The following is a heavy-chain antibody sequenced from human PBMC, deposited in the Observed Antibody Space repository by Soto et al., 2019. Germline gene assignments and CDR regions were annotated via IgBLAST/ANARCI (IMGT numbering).Heavy chain of an antibody. Sequence: PGGSLRLSCAASGFTFSSYGMHWVRQAPGKGLEWVAVIWYDGSNKYYADSVKGRFTISRDNSKNTLYLQMNSLRAEDTAVYYCARAYGDYVVAFDIWGQGTMVTVSS. CDR1: GFTFSSYG. J-gene: IGHJ3*02. D-gene: IGHD4-17*01. CDR2: IWYDGSNK. CDR3: ARAYGDYVVAFDI. V-gene: IGHV3-33*01.